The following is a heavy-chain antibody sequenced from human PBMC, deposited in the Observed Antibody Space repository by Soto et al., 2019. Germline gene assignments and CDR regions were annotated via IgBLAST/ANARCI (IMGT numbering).Heavy chain of an antibody. CDR2: ISGSSRNM. D-gene: IGHD5-12*01. J-gene: IGHJ4*02. CDR3: ARDNGYDAATLDY. CDR1: GFTFSTCS. V-gene: IGHV3-21*02. Sequence: EVQLVESGGGLVKPGGSLRLACAASGFTFSTCSMNWVRQAPGKGLEWVSSISGSSRNMYYADSVKGRFTISRDNAKNALYLQMNSLRAKDTAVYYCARDNGYDAATLDYWGQGTLVTVSS.